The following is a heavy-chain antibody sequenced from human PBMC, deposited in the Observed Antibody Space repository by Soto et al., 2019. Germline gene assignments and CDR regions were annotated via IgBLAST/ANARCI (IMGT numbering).Heavy chain of an antibody. CDR1: GFTFSAHA. Sequence: EVQLLESGGGLVPPGGSLRLTCETSGFTFSAHAMGWVRQAPGKRLEWVSAISGDGDSTSYADSVKGRMTISRDNSKNTLDLYRNSLTTDDTAIYYCATDRLRAGVVVSGTFDSWGQGAPGLRLL. J-gene: IGHJ4*02. CDR3: ATDRLRAGVVVSGTFDS. CDR2: ISGDGDST. V-gene: IGHV3-23*01. D-gene: IGHD2-15*01.